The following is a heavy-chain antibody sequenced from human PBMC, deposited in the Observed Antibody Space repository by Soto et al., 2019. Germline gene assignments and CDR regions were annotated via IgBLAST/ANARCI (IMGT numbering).Heavy chain of an antibody. Sequence: EVQLSESGGGLVQPGGSLRLSCAASGFTFRSYSMSWVRQAPWKGLEWVSAINPSGDSTYYADSVKGRLTISRDNSKNTVYLQINSLRAEDTAIYYCAKRPKAGRPVDVWGKGTTVTVSS. CDR1: GFTFRSYS. J-gene: IGHJ6*04. CDR2: INPSGDST. D-gene: IGHD3-10*01. V-gene: IGHV3-23*01. CDR3: AKRPKAGRPVDV.